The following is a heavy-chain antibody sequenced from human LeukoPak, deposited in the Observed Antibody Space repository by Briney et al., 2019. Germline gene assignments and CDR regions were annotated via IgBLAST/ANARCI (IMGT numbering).Heavy chain of an antibody. CDR3: TFAGFDM. CDR1: GFTFRSYW. V-gene: IGHV3-23*01. Sequence: GGSLRLSCAVSGFTFRSYWMSWVRQAPGKGLEWVSAISGSGGSTYYADSVKGRFTISRDNSKNSLYLRMNSLRAEDTAVYYPTFAGFDMWGQGIMVTVSS. CDR2: ISGSGGST. J-gene: IGHJ3*02.